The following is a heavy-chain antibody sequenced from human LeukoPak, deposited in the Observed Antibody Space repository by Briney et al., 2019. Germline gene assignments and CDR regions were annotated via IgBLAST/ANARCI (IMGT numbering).Heavy chain of an antibody. CDR3: VYYYGSGSVEY. J-gene: IGHJ4*02. CDR1: GGSITSSNYY. CDR2: FYYSGST. Sequence: PSETLSLTCTVSGGSITSSNYYWGWIRQPPGKGLEWIWSFYYSGSTNYNPSLKSRVTISVDTSKNQFSLKLSSVTAADTAVYYCVYYYGSGSVEYWGQGTLVTVSS. V-gene: IGHV4-39*01. D-gene: IGHD3-10*01.